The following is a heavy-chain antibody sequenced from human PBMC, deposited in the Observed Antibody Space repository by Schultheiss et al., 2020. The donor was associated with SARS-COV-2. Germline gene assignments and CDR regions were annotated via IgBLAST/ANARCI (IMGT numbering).Heavy chain of an antibody. D-gene: IGHD3-9*01. CDR2: INPNSGGT. CDR3: ARDVNYDILTGYSYYGMDV. J-gene: IGHJ6*02. CDR1: GYTFTGYY. V-gene: IGHV1-2*02. Sequence: ASVKVSCKASGYTFTGYYMHWVRQAPGQGLEWMGWINPNSGGTNYAQKFQGRVTMTTDTSTSTAYMELRSLRSDDTAVYYCARDVNYDILTGYSYYGMDVWGQGTTVTVSS.